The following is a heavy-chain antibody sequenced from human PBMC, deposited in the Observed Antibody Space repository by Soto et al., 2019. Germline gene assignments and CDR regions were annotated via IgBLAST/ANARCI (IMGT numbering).Heavy chain of an antibody. J-gene: IGHJ5*02. CDR3: AKSLSVVLVPSTLGGNNGFAP. V-gene: IGHV3-23*01. CDR1: GLTFSSYA. D-gene: IGHD2-15*01. CDR2: ISGSGGST. Sequence: GGSLRLSCTASGLTFSSYAMNWVRKDPGKGLEWVSAISGSGGSTYYADSVKGRFTISRDNSKNTLYLQMNSLKAEDTAVYFGAKSLSVVLVPSTLGGNNGFAPWGQGPLVTVSP.